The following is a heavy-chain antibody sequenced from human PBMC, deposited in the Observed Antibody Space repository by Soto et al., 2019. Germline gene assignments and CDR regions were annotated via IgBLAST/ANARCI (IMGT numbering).Heavy chain of an antibody. V-gene: IGHV3-33*01. D-gene: IGHD3-22*01. CDR1: GFTFTTYG. Sequence: QVQLVESGGGVVQPGRSLRLSCVASGFTFTTYGMHWVRQSPGKGLEWVASMWYDGSSQYYADSVKGRFTISIDTSKNIVYLQRNSLRADDTAVYYCAREDVYESVRDYYYYGLDVWGQGTTVTVSS. CDR2: MWYDGSSQ. CDR3: AREDVYESVRDYYYYGLDV. J-gene: IGHJ6*02.